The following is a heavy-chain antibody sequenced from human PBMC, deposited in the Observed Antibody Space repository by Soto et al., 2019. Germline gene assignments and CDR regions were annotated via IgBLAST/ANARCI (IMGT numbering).Heavy chain of an antibody. D-gene: IGHD3-22*01. Sequence: QVQLVQSGAEVKKPGASVKVSCKASGYTFTSYGISWVRQAPGQGLERMGWISAYNGNTNYAQKLQGRVTMTTDTYTSTAYMELRSLRSDDTAVYYCARDLRNYYDSSGSLDYWAQGTLVTVSS. CDR1: GYTFTSYG. CDR2: ISAYNGNT. CDR3: ARDLRNYYDSSGSLDY. V-gene: IGHV1-18*01. J-gene: IGHJ4*02.